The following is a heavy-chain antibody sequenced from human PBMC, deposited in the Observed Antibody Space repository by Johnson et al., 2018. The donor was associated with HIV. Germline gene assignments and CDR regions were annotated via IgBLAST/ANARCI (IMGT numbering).Heavy chain of an antibody. CDR2: INWNGGST. V-gene: IGHV3-20*04. D-gene: IGHD3-22*01. CDR1: GFTFDDYG. CDR3: AAYYDSSGYPRFGDAFDI. Sequence: VLLVESGGGVVRPGGSLRLSCAASGFTFDDYGMSWVRQAPGKGLEWVSGINWNGGSTGYADSVKGRFTISRDNAKNSLYLQMNSLRAEDTALYYCAAYYDSSGYPRFGDAFDIWGQGTMVTVS. J-gene: IGHJ3*02.